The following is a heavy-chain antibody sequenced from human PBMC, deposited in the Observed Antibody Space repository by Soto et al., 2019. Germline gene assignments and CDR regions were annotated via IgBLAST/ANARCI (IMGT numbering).Heavy chain of an antibody. V-gene: IGHV4-59*08. CDR1: GGSISGYY. D-gene: IGHD5-12*01. Sequence: QVQLQESGPGLVRPSETLSLTCTVSGGSISGYYWSWIRRPPGKGLEWIGYIYYSGSTNYNPSLKSRVTISVDTSKKQFSLKLSSVTAADTAVYYCASLVAANNFWGQGTLVTVSS. CDR2: IYYSGST. CDR3: ASLVAANNF. J-gene: IGHJ4*02.